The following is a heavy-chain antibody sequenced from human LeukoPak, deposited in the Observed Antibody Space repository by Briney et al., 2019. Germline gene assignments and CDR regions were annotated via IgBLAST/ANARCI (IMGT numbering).Heavy chain of an antibody. D-gene: IGHD2-2*01. V-gene: IGHV1-2*02. Sequence: ASVKVSCKDSVDTFTVYYVHWVRQAPGQGLEWMGWINPSSGGTNYAQKFQGRVTMTRDTSISTAYLELSRLRSDDTAVYYCARSYRGRRFDYWGQGTLVTVSS. J-gene: IGHJ4*02. CDR2: INPSSGGT. CDR3: ARSYRGRRFDY. CDR1: VDTFTVYY.